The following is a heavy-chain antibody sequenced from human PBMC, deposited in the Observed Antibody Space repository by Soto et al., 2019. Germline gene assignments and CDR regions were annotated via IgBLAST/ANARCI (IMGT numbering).Heavy chain of an antibody. V-gene: IGHV4-39*01. J-gene: IGHJ6*03. D-gene: IGHD3-3*01. Sequence: SETLSLTCTVSGGSISSSSYYWGWIRQPPGKGLEWIGSIYYSGSTYYNPSLKSRVTISVDTSKNQFSLKLSSVTAADTAVYYCARNSDFWSGDYYYYMDVWGKGTKVTVSS. CDR1: GGSISSSSYY. CDR3: ARNSDFWSGDYYYYMDV. CDR2: IYYSGST.